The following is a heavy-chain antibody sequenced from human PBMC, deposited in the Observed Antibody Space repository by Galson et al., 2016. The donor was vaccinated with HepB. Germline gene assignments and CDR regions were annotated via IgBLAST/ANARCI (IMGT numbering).Heavy chain of an antibody. Sequence: SLRLSCAASGFTFSTYAMHWVRQAPGKGLEWVSLISYDGSNKYYADPVKGRFTISRDNSKNTLYLQMDSLRAEDTAVYYCVREDSSGYYYFDYWGQGTLVTVSS. J-gene: IGHJ4*02. CDR3: VREDSSGYYYFDY. CDR1: GFTFSTYA. V-gene: IGHV3-30*04. D-gene: IGHD3-22*01. CDR2: ISYDGSNK.